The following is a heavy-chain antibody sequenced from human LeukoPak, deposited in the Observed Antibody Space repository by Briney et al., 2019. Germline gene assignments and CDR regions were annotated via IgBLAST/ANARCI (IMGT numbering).Heavy chain of an antibody. CDR3: ARVAVGGVTVTTDYYYGMDV. J-gene: IGHJ6*02. D-gene: IGHD4-17*01. CDR1: GYTFTSYG. V-gene: IGHV1-18*01. CDR2: ISAYNGNT. Sequence: GASVKVSCKASGYTFTSYGISWVRQAPGQGLEWMGWISAYNGNTNYAQKLQGRVTMTTDTSTSTAYMELRSLRSDDTAVYYCARVAVGGVTVTTDYYYGMDVWGQGTTVTVSS.